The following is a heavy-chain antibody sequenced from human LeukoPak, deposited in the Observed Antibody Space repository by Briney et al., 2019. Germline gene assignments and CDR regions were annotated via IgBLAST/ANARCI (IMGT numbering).Heavy chain of an antibody. CDR1: GYFITSGYY. CDR3: ARGDPYYGSEWGEPNSFSYYGMDV. V-gene: IGHV4-38-2*01. J-gene: IGHJ6*04. Sequence: SETLSLTYAVCGYFITSGYYWGWIGPRPGKGLEWIGNIYHSGSTYYHPSLKSRVTISVDTSKDQFPLKLSSVTAADTAVYYCARGDPYYGSEWGEPNSFSYYGMDVWGKGTTVTVSS. D-gene: IGHD3-10*01. CDR2: IYHSGST.